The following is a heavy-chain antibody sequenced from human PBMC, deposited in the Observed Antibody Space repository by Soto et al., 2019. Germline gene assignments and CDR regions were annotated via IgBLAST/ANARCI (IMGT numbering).Heavy chain of an antibody. J-gene: IGHJ5*02. V-gene: IGHV4-30-2*01. CDR1: GGSISSGGYS. D-gene: IGHD1-26*01. Sequence: SETLSLTCAVSGGSISSGGYSWSWIRQPPGKGLEWIGYIYHSGSTYYNPSLKSRVTISVDRSKNQFSLKLSSVTAADTAVYYCASQVHSLSGNWFDPWGQGTLVTVSS. CDR3: ASQVHSLSGNWFDP. CDR2: IYHSGST.